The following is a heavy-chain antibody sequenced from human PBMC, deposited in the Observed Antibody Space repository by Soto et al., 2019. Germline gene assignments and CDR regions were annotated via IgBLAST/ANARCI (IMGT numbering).Heavy chain of an antibody. CDR2: ISSSSTYI. CDR1: GFTFSTYS. D-gene: IGHD6-19*01. V-gene: IGHV3-21*01. Sequence: LRLSCAASGFTFSTYSMNWVRQAPGKGLEWVSYISSSSTYIYYADSVKGRFTISRDNAKNSLYLQMNSLRAEDTAVYYCLIAVAGSFAPDYCGRGPPVPVSS. CDR3: LIAVAGSFAPDY. J-gene: IGHJ4*02.